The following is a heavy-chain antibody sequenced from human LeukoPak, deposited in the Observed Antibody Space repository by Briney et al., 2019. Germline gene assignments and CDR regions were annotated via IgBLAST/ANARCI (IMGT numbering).Heavy chain of an antibody. CDR3: ASRTVTNYYYYYGMDV. Sequence: GGSLRLSCAASGFTVSINYMSWVRQAPGKGLEWVSVIYSGGSTYYADSVKGRFTISRHNSKNTLYLQMNSLRAEDTAVYYCASRTVTNYYYYYGMDVWGQGTTVTVSS. CDR1: GFTVSINY. V-gene: IGHV3-53*04. CDR2: IYSGGST. D-gene: IGHD4-17*01. J-gene: IGHJ6*02.